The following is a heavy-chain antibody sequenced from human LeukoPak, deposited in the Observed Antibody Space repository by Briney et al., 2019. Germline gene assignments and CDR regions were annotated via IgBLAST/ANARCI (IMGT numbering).Heavy chain of an antibody. V-gene: IGHV4-39*07. Sequence: SETLSLTSTVSGGSISSSSYYWGWIRQPPGKGLEWIGSIYYSGSTYYNPSLKSRVTISVDTSKNQFSLKLSSVTAADTAVYYCARKRAYYYDSSGLGAFDIWGQGTMVTVSS. D-gene: IGHD3-22*01. CDR3: ARKRAYYYDSSGLGAFDI. CDR2: IYYSGST. CDR1: GGSISSSSYY. J-gene: IGHJ3*02.